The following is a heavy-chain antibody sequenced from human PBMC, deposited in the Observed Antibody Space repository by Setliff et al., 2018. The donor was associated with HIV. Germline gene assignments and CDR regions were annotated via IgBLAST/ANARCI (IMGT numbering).Heavy chain of an antibody. V-gene: IGHV4-38-2*01. D-gene: IGHD4-4*01. J-gene: IGHJ4*02. CDR3: ARLHSDFYFDL. CDR1: GYSISSGCY. CDR2: VYNSGGT. Sequence: SETLSLTCAVSGYSISSGCYWGWIRQPPGKGLESIGYVYNSGGTNYNPSLKSRVTISVDTSKNQFSLRLSSVTAADTAVYYCARLHSDFYFDLWGQGTLVTVS.